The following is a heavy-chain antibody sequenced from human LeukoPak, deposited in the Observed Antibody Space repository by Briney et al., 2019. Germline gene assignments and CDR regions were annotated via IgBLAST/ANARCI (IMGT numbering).Heavy chain of an antibody. J-gene: IGHJ4*02. Sequence: PSETLSLTCAVYGGSFSGYYWSWIRQPPGKGLEWIGEINHSGSTNYNPSLKSRVTISVDTSKNQFSLKLSSVTAADTAVYYCARSPTAYSSSWYYFDYWGQGTLATVSS. V-gene: IGHV4-34*01. D-gene: IGHD6-13*01. CDR2: INHSGST. CDR3: ARSPTAYSSSWYYFDY. CDR1: GGSFSGYY.